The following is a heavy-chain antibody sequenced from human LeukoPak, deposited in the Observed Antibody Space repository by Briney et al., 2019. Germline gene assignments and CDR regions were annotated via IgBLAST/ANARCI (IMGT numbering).Heavy chain of an antibody. Sequence: ASVKVSCKASGYTFTSYAISWVRQAPGQGLEWMGGIIPTFGTANYAQKFQGRVTITTDESTSTAYMELSSLRSEDTAVYYCARSDCSSTSCYEYYYYMDVWGKGTTVTVSS. CDR1: GYTFTSYA. D-gene: IGHD2-2*01. V-gene: IGHV1-69*05. CDR2: IIPTFGTA. J-gene: IGHJ6*03. CDR3: ARSDCSSTSCYEYYYYMDV.